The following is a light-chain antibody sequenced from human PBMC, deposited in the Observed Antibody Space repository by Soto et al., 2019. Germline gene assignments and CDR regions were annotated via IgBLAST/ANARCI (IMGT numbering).Light chain of an antibody. J-gene: IGKJ1*01. CDR1: QTISSW. CDR3: QHYNSYSEA. Sequence: IHMTQSPSTLSXXXGXXXTXXXRASQTISSWLAWYQQKPGKAPKLLIYKASTLKSGVPSRFSGSGSGTEFTLTISSLQPDDFATYYCQHYNSYSEAFGQGTKVDIK. CDR2: KAS. V-gene: IGKV1-5*03.